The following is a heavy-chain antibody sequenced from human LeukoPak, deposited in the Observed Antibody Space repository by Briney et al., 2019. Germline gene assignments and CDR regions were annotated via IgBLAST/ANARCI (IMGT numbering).Heavy chain of an antibody. J-gene: IGHJ4*02. V-gene: IGHV4-61*02. CDR3: ARRRGINYGGNFDY. D-gene: IGHD4-23*01. CDR2: IYSGGIT. Sequence: SETLSLTCTVSGGSISSGSYYWTWIRQPAGKGLEWIGRIYSGGITNYNPSLWSRVTISIDTSKNQFSLKLSSVTAADTAVYYCARRRGINYGGNFDYWGQGTLVTVSS. CDR1: GGSISSGSYY.